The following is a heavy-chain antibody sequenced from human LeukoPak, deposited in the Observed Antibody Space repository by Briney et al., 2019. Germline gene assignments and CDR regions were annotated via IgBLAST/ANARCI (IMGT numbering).Heavy chain of an antibody. CDR2: INPTGGST. V-gene: IGHV1-46*01. Sequence: ASVKVSCKASGYTFTSYYMHWVRQAPGQGLEWMGLINPTGGSTGYAQKFQGRVTMTRDMSTSTDYMELSSLRAEDTAVYYCARGLIVVPAAIRAGDAFDIWGQGTMVTVSS. CDR3: ARGLIVVPAAIRAGDAFDI. D-gene: IGHD2-2*01. CDR1: GYTFTSYY. J-gene: IGHJ3*02.